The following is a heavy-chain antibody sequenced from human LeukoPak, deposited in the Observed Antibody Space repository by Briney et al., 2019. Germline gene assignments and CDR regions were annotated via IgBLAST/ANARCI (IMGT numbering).Heavy chain of an antibody. CDR1: GGSISSYY. J-gene: IGHJ4*02. CDR3: ARFGTVTTDY. Sequence: PSETLSLTCTVSGGSISSYYWSWIRQPPGKGLEWIGSIYYSGSTYYNPSLKSRVTISVDTSKNQFSLKLSSVTAADTAVYYCARFGTVTTDYWGQGTLVTVSS. D-gene: IGHD4-11*01. CDR2: IYYSGST. V-gene: IGHV4-39*01.